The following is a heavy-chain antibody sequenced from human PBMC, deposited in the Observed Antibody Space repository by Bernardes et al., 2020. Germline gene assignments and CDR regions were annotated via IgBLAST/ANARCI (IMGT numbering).Heavy chain of an antibody. CDR2: ISGSGNTT. J-gene: IGHJ4*02. D-gene: IGHD3-3*01. CDR1: VFTFTNCD. V-gene: IGHV3-23*01. Sequence: GGSLLLSCSASVFTFTNCDMSWVRQAPGKGLEWISGISGSGNTTYYADSVKGRFTISRDNSRNTLYLQMDSLRAEDTAVYYCAKDDIRPLFGAPGFDSWGQGTLVTVSS. CDR3: AKDDIRPLFGAPGFDS.